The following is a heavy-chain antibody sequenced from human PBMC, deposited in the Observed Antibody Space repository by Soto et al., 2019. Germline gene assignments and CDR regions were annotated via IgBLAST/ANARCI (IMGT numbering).Heavy chain of an antibody. CDR2: ISANGGIT. J-gene: IGHJ2*01. D-gene: IGHD2-15*01. CDR1: GFTFSKYA. Sequence: EVQLLESGGGLVKPGGSLRLSCAASGFTFSKYAMSWVRLAPGKGLEWVSSISANGGITDYADSVKCRFTISRDNFQNILSLQMDSLTGDDTALYFCAKDKYTDSVRKVWFFDYWGRGTLVTVSS. CDR3: AKDKYTDSVRKVWFFDY. V-gene: IGHV3-23*01.